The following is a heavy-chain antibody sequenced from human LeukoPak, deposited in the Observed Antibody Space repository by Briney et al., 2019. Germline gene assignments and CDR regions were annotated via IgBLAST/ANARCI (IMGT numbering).Heavy chain of an antibody. V-gene: IGHV3-7*01. J-gene: IGHJ6*03. Sequence: GGSLRLSCAASGFTFSSYWMSWVRQAPGKGLEWVANIKKDGSDKYYVDSVKGRFTISRDNAKNSLYLQMNSLRAEDTAVYYCAREMGENYYYYYMDVWGKGTTVTVSS. CDR1: GFTFSSYW. D-gene: IGHD2-21*01. CDR3: AREMGENYYYYYMDV. CDR2: IKKDGSDK.